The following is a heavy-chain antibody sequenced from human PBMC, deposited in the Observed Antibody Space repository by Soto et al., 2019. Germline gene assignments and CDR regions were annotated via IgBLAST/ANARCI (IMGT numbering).Heavy chain of an antibody. J-gene: IGHJ6*02. V-gene: IGHV3-48*01. CDR3: ASPLLNPGDYYYYYGMDV. CDR1: GFTFSSYS. Sequence: EVQLVESGGGLVQPGGSLRLSCAASGFTFSSYSMNWVRQAPGKGLEWVSYISSSSSTIYYADSVKGRFTISRDNAKNSLYLEMNSLRAEDTAVYYWASPLLNPGDYYYYYGMDVWGQGTTVTVSS. CDR2: ISSSSSTI. D-gene: IGHD2-8*01.